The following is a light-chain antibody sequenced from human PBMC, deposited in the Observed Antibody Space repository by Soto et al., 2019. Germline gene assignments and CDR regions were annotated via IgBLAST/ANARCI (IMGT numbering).Light chain of an antibody. V-gene: IGLV1-40*01. CDR2: GND. CDR1: SSNIGAGYD. J-gene: IGLJ2*01. Sequence: QSVLTQPPSVSGAPGQRVTISCTGSSSNIGAGYDVHWYQQLPGTDPKLLIYGNDNRPSGVPDRFSGSKSGTSASLAITGLQADDEAHYYCQSYDSSLSGSLVFGGGTKLTVL. CDR3: QSYDSSLSGSLV.